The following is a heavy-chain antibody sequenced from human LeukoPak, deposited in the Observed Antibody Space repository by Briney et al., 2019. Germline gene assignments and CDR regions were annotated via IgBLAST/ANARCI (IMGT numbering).Heavy chain of an antibody. CDR2: ISSSSSYI. J-gene: IGHJ5*02. CDR3: ARDGTGMDYDNWFDP. CDR1: GFTFSSYS. D-gene: IGHD1-1*01. Sequence: PGGSLRLSFAASGFTFSSYSMNWVRQAPGMGLEWVSSISSSSSYIYYADSVKGRFTISRDNAKNSLYLQMNSLRAEDTAVYYCARDGTGMDYDNWFDPWGQGTLVTASS. V-gene: IGHV3-21*01.